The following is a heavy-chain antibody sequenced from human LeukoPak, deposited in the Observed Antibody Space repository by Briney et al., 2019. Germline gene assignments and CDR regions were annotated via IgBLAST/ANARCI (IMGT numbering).Heavy chain of an antibody. Sequence: GGSLRLSCVASGFTFSSYWMRWVRQAPGKGLVWVSRINSDGTSATYADSVRGRFTISRDNAKNSLYLQMNSLRAEDTAVYYCARDSDGVWNNFDYWGQGILVTVSS. CDR1: GFTFSSYW. CDR3: ARDSDGVWNNFDY. J-gene: IGHJ4*02. D-gene: IGHD1/OR15-1a*01. V-gene: IGHV3-74*01. CDR2: INSDGTSA.